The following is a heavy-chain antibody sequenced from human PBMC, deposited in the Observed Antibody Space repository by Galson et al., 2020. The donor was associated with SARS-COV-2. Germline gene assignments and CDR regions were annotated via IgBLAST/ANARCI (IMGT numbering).Heavy chain of an antibody. D-gene: IGHD3-9*01. Sequence: SGPTLVIPTQTLTLTCTFSGFSLSTSGMCVSWIRQPPGKTLEWIARIDWDDDKYYSTSLKTRLTISKDTSKKQVVLTMTNMDTVYAATYYCARIRYDILTGYYTDLDYWGQGNLVTVSS. J-gene: IGHJ4*02. CDR1: GFSLSTSGMC. V-gene: IGHV2-70*10. CDR2: IDWDDDK. CDR3: ARIRYDILTGYYTDLDY.